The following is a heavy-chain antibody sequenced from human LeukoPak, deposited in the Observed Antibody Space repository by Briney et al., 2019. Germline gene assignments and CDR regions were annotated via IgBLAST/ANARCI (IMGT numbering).Heavy chain of an antibody. CDR2: IYNSVRT. D-gene: IGHD4-17*01. J-gene: IGHJ4*02. Sequence: PSETLSLTCIVSGGSVSSGSYYWSWIRQPPGKGLEWLGYIYNSVRTNYNPSLNSRVTISVATSKTQFSLKLSSVTAADTAVYYCARHRAGRDFGDPRGYFDYWGQGTLVTVSS. CDR3: ARHRAGRDFGDPRGYFDY. CDR1: GGSVSSGSYY. V-gene: IGHV4-61*01.